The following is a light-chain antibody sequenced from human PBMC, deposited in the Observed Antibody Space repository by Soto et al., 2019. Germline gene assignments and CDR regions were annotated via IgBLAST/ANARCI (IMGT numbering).Light chain of an antibody. Sequence: EIVLTQSPGTLSLSPGERATLSCRASQSVRTYLAWYQVKPGQAPRLLIYDASSRASGVPARFSGSGSGTAFTLTISSLEPEDFALYYCQQRSTWPTFGQGTRLE. V-gene: IGKV3-11*01. CDR1: QSVRTY. CDR2: DAS. CDR3: QQRSTWPT. J-gene: IGKJ5*01.